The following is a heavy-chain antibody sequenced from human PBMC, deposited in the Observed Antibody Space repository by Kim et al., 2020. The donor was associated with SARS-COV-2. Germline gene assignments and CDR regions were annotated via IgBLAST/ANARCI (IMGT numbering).Heavy chain of an antibody. Sequence: SETLSLTCTVSGGSISSSSYYWGWIRQPPGKGLEWIGSIYYSGSTYYNPSLKSRVTISVDTSKNQFSLKLSSVTAADTAVYYCAREFRRGTFDYWGQGTLVTVSS. J-gene: IGHJ4*02. CDR3: AREFRRGTFDY. V-gene: IGHV4-39*07. CDR2: IYYSGST. CDR1: GGSISSSSYY.